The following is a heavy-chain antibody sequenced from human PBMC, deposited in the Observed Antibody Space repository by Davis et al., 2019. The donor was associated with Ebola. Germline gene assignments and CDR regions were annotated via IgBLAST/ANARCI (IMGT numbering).Heavy chain of an antibody. CDR3: ARDRPLDFFFGDYYGMDV. V-gene: IGHV3-23*01. D-gene: IGHD3-16*01. Sequence: GGSLRLSCEASGFTFSNYWMHWVRQAPGKGLEWVSAISGSGGSTYYADSVKGRFTISRDNSKNTLYLQMKRLRAEDTAVYYCARDRPLDFFFGDYYGMDVWGQGTTVTVSS. J-gene: IGHJ6*02. CDR1: GFTFSNYW. CDR2: ISGSGGST.